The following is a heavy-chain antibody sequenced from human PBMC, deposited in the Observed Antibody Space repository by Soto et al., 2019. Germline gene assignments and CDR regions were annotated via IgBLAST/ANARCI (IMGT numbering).Heavy chain of an antibody. CDR3: ARARIQLSSFDY. D-gene: IGHD5-18*01. CDR1: GFTFSSYA. CDR2: ISYDGSNK. Sequence: PGGSLRLSCAASGFTFSSYAMHWVRQAPGKGLEWVAVISYDGSNKYYADSVKGRFTISRDNSKNTLYLQMNSLRAEDTAVYYCARARIQLSSFDYWGQGTLVTVSS. J-gene: IGHJ4*02. V-gene: IGHV3-30-3*01.